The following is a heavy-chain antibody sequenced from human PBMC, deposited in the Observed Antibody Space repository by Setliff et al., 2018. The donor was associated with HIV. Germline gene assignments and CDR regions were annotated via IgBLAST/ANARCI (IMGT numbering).Heavy chain of an antibody. D-gene: IGHD2-15*01. J-gene: IGHJ6*03. V-gene: IGHV3-74*01. CDR2: INSDGSST. CDR1: GFTFSSHG. CDR3: AREIQNCGGNHYYCYMDV. Sequence: PGGSLRLSCEASGFTFSSHGMHWLRQAPGKGLVWVSRINSDGSSTSYADSVKGRFTISRDNAKNTLYLQMNSLRAGDTAVYYCAREIQNCGGNHYYCYMDVWGKGTTVTVSS.